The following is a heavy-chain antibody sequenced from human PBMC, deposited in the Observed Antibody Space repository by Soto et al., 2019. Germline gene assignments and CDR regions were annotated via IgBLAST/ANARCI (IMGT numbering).Heavy chain of an antibody. CDR3: ASPYCSTTSCYLGAFDI. CDR1: GITFSRFA. D-gene: IGHD2-2*01. J-gene: IGHJ3*02. CDR2: ISDSGGAT. V-gene: IGHV3-23*01. Sequence: GGSLRLSCAASGITFSRFAMNWVRQAPGKGLEWVSSISDSGGATYYADSVKGRFTISRDNSKNTLYLQMNSLRAEDTALYYCASPYCSTTSCYLGAFDIWGQGALVTASS.